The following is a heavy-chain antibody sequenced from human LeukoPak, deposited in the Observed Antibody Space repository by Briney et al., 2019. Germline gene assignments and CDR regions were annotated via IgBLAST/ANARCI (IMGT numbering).Heavy chain of an antibody. CDR2: IKQDGSET. Sequence: GGSLRLSCAASAFTFSSYWMIWVRQAPGKGLEWVANIKQDGSETYYVDSVKGRFTISRDNAKNSLYLQMNSLRAEDTAVYFCTRDSMEVWGQGTTVIVSS. V-gene: IGHV3-7*01. CDR1: AFTFSSYW. J-gene: IGHJ6*02. CDR3: TRDSMEV.